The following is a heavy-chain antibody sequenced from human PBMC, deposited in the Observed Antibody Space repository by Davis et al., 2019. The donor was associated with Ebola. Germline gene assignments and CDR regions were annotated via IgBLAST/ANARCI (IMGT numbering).Heavy chain of an antibody. J-gene: IGHJ4*02. CDR1: GLTFTNYA. CDR3: AKGGTLADGLDD. Sequence: GGSLRLSCAASGLTFTNYAMTWVRQAPGKGLEWVSAISGDGTSTYCADSVKGRSTISRDNSKNTVYLQMNSLRAEDTAIYYCAKGGTLADGLDDWGQGTLVTVSS. CDR2: ISGDGTST. D-gene: IGHD3-16*01. V-gene: IGHV3-23*01.